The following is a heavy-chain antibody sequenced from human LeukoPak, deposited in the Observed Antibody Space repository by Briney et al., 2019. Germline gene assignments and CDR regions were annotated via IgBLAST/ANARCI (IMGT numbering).Heavy chain of an antibody. D-gene: IGHD1-26*01. CDR3: ARDNSVGDNAWWFDP. CDR2: INPTGGST. CDR1: GYSFTSYY. V-gene: IGHV1-46*01. J-gene: IGHJ5*02. Sequence: ASVKVSCKASGYSFTSYYMHWVRQAPGQGLDWVELINPTGGSTGYAQKFQGRVTMTRDMSTSTDYMEWSSLRSEDTAIYYCARDNSVGDNAWWFDPWGQGTLVTVSS.